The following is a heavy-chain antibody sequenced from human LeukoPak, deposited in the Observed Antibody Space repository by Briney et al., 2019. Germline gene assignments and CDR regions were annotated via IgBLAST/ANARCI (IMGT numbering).Heavy chain of an antibody. CDR3: ARDHAPDIVVVPAATYYYYGMDV. V-gene: IGHV1-69*13. D-gene: IGHD2-2*01. J-gene: IGHJ6*02. CDR1: GGTFSSYD. CDR2: IIPIFGTA. Sequence: SVKVSCKASGGTFSSYDISWVRQAPGQGLEWMGGIIPIFGTANYAQKFQARVTITADESTSTAYMELSSLRSEDTAVYYCARDHAPDIVVVPAATYYYYGMDVWGQGTTVTVSS.